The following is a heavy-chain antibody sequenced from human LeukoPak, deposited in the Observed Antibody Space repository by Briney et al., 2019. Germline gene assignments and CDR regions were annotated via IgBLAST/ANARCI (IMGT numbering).Heavy chain of an antibody. CDR3: AFYVFAGTEYYYGMDV. CDR2: IIPIFGTA. J-gene: IGHJ6*04. V-gene: IGHV1-69*01. CDR1: GGIFSSYA. Sequence: ASVKVSCKASGGIFSSYAISWVRQAPGQGLEWMGGIIPIFGTANYAQKFQGRVTITADESTSTAYMELSSLRSEDTAVYYCAFYVFAGTEYYYGMDVWGKGTTVIVSS. D-gene: IGHD6-13*01.